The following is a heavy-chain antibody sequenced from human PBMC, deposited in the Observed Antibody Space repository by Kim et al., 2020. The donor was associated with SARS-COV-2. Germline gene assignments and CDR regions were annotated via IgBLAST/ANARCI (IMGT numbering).Heavy chain of an antibody. CDR3: ARGYCSGGSCYFGGFDY. CDR1: GFTFSSYG. D-gene: IGHD2-15*01. Sequence: GGSLRLSCAASGFTFSSYGMHWVRQAPGKGLEWVAVIWYDGSNKYYADSVKGRFTISRDNSKNTLYLQMNSLRAEDTAVYYCARGYCSGGSCYFGGFDYWGQGTLVTVSS. CDR2: IWYDGSNK. J-gene: IGHJ4*02. V-gene: IGHV3-33*01.